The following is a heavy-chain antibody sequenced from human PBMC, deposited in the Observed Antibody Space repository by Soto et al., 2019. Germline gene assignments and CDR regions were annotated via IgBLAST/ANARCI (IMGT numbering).Heavy chain of an antibody. CDR1: GGTFSSYA. CDR2: IIPIFGTA. Sequence: SVKVSCKASGGTFSSYAISWVRQAPGQGLEWMGGIIPIFGTANYAQKFQGRVTITADESTSTAYMELSSLRSEDTAVYYCARDNRKMGWELPTYYFDYWGQGTLVTVSS. D-gene: IGHD1-26*01. V-gene: IGHV1-69*13. CDR3: ARDNRKMGWELPTYYFDY. J-gene: IGHJ4*02.